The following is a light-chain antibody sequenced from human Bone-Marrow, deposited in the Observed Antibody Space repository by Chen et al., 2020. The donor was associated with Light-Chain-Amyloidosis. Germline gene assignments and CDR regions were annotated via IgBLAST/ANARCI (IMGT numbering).Light chain of an antibody. V-gene: IGLV2-23*02. CDR1: SSDVGGYDI. CDR2: EVT. Sequence: QSALTQPASVTGSPGQSITISCIGTSSDVGGYDIVSWYRQHPGKAPKLLIFEVTKRPSGVSNRFSGSKSGNTASLTISGLRTEDAADYYCCAYRGGSFPYVFGPGTKVTVL. CDR3: CAYRGGSFPYV. J-gene: IGLJ1*01.